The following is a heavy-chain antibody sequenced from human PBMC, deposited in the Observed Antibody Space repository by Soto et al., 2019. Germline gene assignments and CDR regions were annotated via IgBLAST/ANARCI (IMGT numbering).Heavy chain of an antibody. Sequence: QVQLVESGGGVVQPGRSLRLSCAASGFTFSTYALHWVRQAPGKGLEWVTLIWYGGGDKYYADSVKDRFTISRDNSRNTLYLQMNSLRAEDTAVYYCARAAPYSRIPFYLDYWGQGTLVTVSS. CDR1: GFTFSTYA. J-gene: IGHJ4*02. CDR2: IWYGGGDK. V-gene: IGHV3-33*01. CDR3: ARAAPYSRIPFYLDY. D-gene: IGHD6-13*01.